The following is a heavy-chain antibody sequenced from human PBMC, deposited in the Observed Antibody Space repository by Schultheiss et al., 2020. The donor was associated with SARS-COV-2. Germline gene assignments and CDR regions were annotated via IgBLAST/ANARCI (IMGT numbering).Heavy chain of an antibody. CDR1: GGSISSGDYY. CDR2: IYYSGST. V-gene: IGHV4-61*10. D-gene: IGHD3-3*01. CDR3: ARTIRITIFGVVQYFDY. Sequence: SETLSLTCTVSGGSISSGDYYWSWIRQPAGKGLEWIGYIYYSGSTNYNPSLKSRVTMSVDTSKNQFSLKLSSVTAADTAVYYCARTIRITIFGVVQYFDYWGQGTLVTVSS. J-gene: IGHJ4*02.